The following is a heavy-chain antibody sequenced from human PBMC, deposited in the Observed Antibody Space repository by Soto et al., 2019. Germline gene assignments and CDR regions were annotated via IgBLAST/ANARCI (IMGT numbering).Heavy chain of an antibody. Sequence: SGPTLVKPTQTITLTCTFSGFSLSTSGMCVSWIRQPPGKALEWLALIDWDDDKYYSTSLKTRLTISKDTSKNQVVLTMTNTDPVDTATYYCARILGIAAAGVFDYWGQGTLVTVSS. D-gene: IGHD6-13*01. CDR1: GFSLSTSGMC. V-gene: IGHV2-70*01. CDR2: IDWDDDK. CDR3: ARILGIAAAGVFDY. J-gene: IGHJ4*02.